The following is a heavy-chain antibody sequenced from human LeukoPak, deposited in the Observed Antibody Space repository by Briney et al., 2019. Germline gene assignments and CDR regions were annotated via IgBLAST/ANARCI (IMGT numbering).Heavy chain of an antibody. D-gene: IGHD2-21*02. CDR1: GFTFSSYA. Sequence: GGSLRLSCAASGFTFSSYAMSWVRQAPGKGLEWVSAISGSGGSTHYADSVKGRFTISRDNSKNTLYLQMNSLRAEDTAVYYCAKSLAYCGGDCYAVDYWGQGTLVTVSS. V-gene: IGHV3-23*01. J-gene: IGHJ4*02. CDR3: AKSLAYCGGDCYAVDY. CDR2: ISGSGGST.